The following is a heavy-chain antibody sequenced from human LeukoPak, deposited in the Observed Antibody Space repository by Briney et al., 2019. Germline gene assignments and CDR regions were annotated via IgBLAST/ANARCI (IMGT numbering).Heavy chain of an antibody. CDR1: GGSISSYD. CDR3: ARGHSSGFLGGFDY. D-gene: IGHD6-19*01. CDR2: IYYSGST. Sequence: SETLSHACTVSGGSISSYDWSWIRQPPGKGKEWIGYIYYSGSTNYNPTLKSRGTISVYTYKNQFSLNLSSITAADTAASYCARGHSSGFLGGFDYWGQGTLVTVSS. V-gene: IGHV4-59*01. J-gene: IGHJ4*02.